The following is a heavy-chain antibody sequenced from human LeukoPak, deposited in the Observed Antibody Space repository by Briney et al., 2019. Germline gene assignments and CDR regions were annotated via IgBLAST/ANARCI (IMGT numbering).Heavy chain of an antibody. CDR3: ARGRGYSSSWYGVY. Sequence: ASVKVSCKASGYTFTGYYMHWVRQAPGQGLEWMGGIIPIFGTANYAQKFQGRVTITTDESTSTAYMELSSLRSEDTAVYYCARGRGYSSSWYGVYWGQGTLVTVSS. CDR1: GYTFTGYY. J-gene: IGHJ4*02. CDR2: IIPIFGTA. V-gene: IGHV1-69*05. D-gene: IGHD6-13*01.